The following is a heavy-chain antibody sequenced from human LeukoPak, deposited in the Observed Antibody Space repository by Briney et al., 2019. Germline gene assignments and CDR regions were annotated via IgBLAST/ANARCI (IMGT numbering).Heavy chain of an antibody. Sequence: KSSETLSLTCTVYGGSFSGYYWSWIRQPPGKGLEWIGEINHSGSTNYNPSLKSRVTISVDTSKNQFSLKLNSVTAADTAVYYCARHARLLWFGSTDYMDVWGKGTTVTISS. CDR3: ARHARLLWFGSTDYMDV. D-gene: IGHD3-10*01. CDR2: INHSGST. CDR1: GGSFSGYY. V-gene: IGHV4-34*01. J-gene: IGHJ6*03.